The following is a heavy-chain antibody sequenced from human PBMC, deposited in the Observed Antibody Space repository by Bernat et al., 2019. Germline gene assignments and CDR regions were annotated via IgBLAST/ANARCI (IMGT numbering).Heavy chain of an antibody. CDR2: IRGRSYSYAT. D-gene: IGHD1-14*01. CDR3: TADRRGY. Sequence: EVRLVESGGGLVQPGGSLKLSCTGSGFTFSGSAVHWVRQASGKGLEWVGHIRGRSYSYATAYAASVRGRFTISRDDSNNTAYLQMSSLRTEDTAVYYCTADRRGYWGQGTLVTVSS. J-gene: IGHJ4*01. V-gene: IGHV3-73*02. CDR1: GFTFSGSA.